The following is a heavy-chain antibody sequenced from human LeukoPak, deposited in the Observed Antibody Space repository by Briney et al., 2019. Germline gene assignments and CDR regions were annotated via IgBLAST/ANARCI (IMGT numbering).Heavy chain of an antibody. J-gene: IGHJ3*02. Sequence: GGSLRLSCAASGFTVSSNYMGWVRQAPGKGLEWVSVIYSGGSTYYADSVKGRFTISRDNSKNTLYLQMNSLRAEDTAVYYCARHRREGYTDAFDIWGQGTMVTVSS. CDR1: GFTVSSNY. D-gene: IGHD5-24*01. CDR2: IYSGGST. V-gene: IGHV3-66*04. CDR3: ARHRREGYTDAFDI.